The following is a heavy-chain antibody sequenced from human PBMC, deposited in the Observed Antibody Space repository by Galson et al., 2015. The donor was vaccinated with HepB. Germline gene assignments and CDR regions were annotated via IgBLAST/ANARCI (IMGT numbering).Heavy chain of an antibody. J-gene: IGHJ4*02. V-gene: IGHV3-30-3*01. Sequence: SLRLSCAASGFNFSSYAMHWVRQAPGKGLEWVAVISYDGNHKYYADSVKGRFTISRDNSKNTLYLQMNSLRAEDTAVYYCARPYDNFWSGYLRIDYWGQGTLVTVSS. CDR1: GFNFSSYA. CDR3: ARPYDNFWSGYLRIDY. D-gene: IGHD3-3*01. CDR2: ISYDGNHK.